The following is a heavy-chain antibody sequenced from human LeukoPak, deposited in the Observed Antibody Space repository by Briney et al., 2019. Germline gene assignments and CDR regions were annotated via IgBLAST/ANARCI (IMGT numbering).Heavy chain of an antibody. CDR1: GFTFSTYD. J-gene: IGHJ4*02. V-gene: IGHV3-13*01. CDR3: ARGYSGSYVPFDY. Sequence: GSLRLSCAASGFTFSTYDMHWVRQATGKGLEWVSAIGTAGDTYYPDSVKGRFTISRGNAKNSFFLQMNSLRAGDTAVYYCARGYSGSYVPFDYWGQGALVTVSS. D-gene: IGHD1-26*01. CDR2: IGTAGDT.